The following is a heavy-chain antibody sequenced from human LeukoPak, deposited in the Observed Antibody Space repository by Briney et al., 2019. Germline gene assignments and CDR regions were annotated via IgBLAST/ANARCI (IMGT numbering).Heavy chain of an antibody. V-gene: IGHV3-74*01. D-gene: IGHD5-12*01. Sequence: PGGSLRLSCAASGFTFSSSWMHWVRQAPGKGLVWVSRINSDGSSTSYADSVKGRFTISRDNAKNTLYLQMNSLRGEDTAIYYCAFRGYSDMYWGQGTLVLVSS. CDR2: INSDGSST. CDR1: GFTFSSSW. J-gene: IGHJ4*02. CDR3: AFRGYSDMY.